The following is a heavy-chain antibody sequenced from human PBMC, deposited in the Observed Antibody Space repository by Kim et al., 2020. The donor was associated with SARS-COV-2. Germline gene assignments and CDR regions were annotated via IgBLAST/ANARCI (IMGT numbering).Heavy chain of an antibody. V-gene: IGHV1-3*01. J-gene: IGHJ4*02. CDR3: LGGYYLDY. CDR2: GKGET. Sequence: GKGETRYSKNFQGRVTFTRDTSASTAYMEMRSLRSEDSAVYYCLGGYYLDYWGPGTLVTVSS. D-gene: IGHD2-15*01.